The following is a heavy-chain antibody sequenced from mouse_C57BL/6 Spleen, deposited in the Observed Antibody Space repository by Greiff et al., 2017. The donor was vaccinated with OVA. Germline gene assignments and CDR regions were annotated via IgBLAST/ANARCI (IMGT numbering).Heavy chain of an antibody. CDR2: FHPYNDDT. CDR1: GYTFTTYP. CDR3: ARSYYYGSSYWYFDV. Sequence: QVQLKESGAELVKPGASVKMSCKASGYTFTTYPIEWMKQNHGKSLEWIGNFHPYNDDTKYNEKFKGKATLTVEKSSSTVYLELSRLTSDDSAVYYCARSYYYGSSYWYFDVWGTGTTVTVSS. J-gene: IGHJ1*03. V-gene: IGHV1-47*01. D-gene: IGHD1-1*01.